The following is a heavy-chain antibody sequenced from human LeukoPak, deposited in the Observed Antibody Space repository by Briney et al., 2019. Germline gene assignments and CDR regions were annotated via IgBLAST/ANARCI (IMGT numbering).Heavy chain of an antibody. D-gene: IGHD6-19*01. CDR1: GFTVSTNY. CDR2: IYSDGRT. CDR3: ARELVAGGGRRGMDV. V-gene: IGHV3-66*01. J-gene: IGHJ6*02. Sequence: GGSLRLSYAASGFTVSTNYMSWVRQAPGKGLEWVSVIYSDGRTYYADSVRGRFTISRDNSKNTLYLQTSSLRAEDTAVYYCARELVAGGGRRGMDVWGQGTTVTVSS.